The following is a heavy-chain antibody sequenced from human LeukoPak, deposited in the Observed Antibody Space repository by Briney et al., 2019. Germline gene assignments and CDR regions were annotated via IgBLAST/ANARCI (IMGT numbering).Heavy chain of an antibody. Sequence: PGGSLRLSCAASGFTFSNYGMHWVRQAPGKGLEWVAVISYDESDKYYADSVKGRFTISRDNSKNTLYLQMNSLRPEDTAEYYCAKGVVAATNAAYYGMDVWGQGTTVTVSS. CDR3: AKGVVAATNAAYYGMDV. D-gene: IGHD2-15*01. CDR2: ISYDESDK. J-gene: IGHJ6*02. CDR1: GFTFSNYG. V-gene: IGHV3-30*18.